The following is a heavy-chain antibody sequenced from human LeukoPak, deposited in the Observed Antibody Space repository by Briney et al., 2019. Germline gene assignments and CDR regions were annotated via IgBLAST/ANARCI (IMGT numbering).Heavy chain of an antibody. V-gene: IGHV4-38-2*02. CDR1: GYSISSGCY. Sequence: SETLSLTCTVSGYSISSGCYWGWIRQPPGKGLEWIGSIYHSGSTHYNPSLKGRVTISVDTSKNQFSLKLSSVTAADTAVYYCARDLITYYYDSSGYYPHDAFDIWGLGTMVTVSS. CDR3: ARDLITYYYDSSGYYPHDAFDI. J-gene: IGHJ3*02. CDR2: IYHSGST. D-gene: IGHD3-22*01.